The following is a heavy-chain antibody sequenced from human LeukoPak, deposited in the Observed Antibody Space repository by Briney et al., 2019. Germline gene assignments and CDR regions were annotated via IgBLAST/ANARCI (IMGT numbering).Heavy chain of an antibody. CDR1: GYSFTSYW. CDR2: IDPSDSYN. D-gene: IGHD2-2*01. V-gene: IGHV5-10-1*01. Sequence: GESLKISCKGSGYSFTSYWISWVRQMPGKGLEWMGRIDPSDSYNNYSPSFQGHVTISAGKSISTAYLQWSSLKASDTAMYYCARHLGYCSSTSCYEGGYDYWGQGTLVTVSS. CDR3: ARHLGYCSSTSCYEGGYDY. J-gene: IGHJ4*02.